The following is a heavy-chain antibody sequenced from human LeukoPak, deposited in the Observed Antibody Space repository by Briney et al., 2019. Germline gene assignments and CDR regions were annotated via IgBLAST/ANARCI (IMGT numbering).Heavy chain of an antibody. CDR1: GGSISSGDYY. CDR2: IYYSGST. V-gene: IGHV4-30-4*08. D-gene: IGHD1-26*01. J-gene: IGHJ3*02. Sequence: SETLSLTCTVSGGSISSGDYYWSWIRQPPGKGLEWIGYIYYSGSTYYNPSLKSRVTISVDTSKNQFSLKLSSVTAADTAVYYCARLWSKYSGSSDDAFDIWGQGTMVTVSS. CDR3: ARLWSKYSGSSDDAFDI.